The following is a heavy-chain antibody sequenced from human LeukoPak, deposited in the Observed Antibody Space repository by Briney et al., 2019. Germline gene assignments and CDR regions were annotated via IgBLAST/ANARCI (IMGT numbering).Heavy chain of an antibody. CDR2: INQDGSEE. V-gene: IGHV3-7*05. CDR1: GFIFSRYW. D-gene: IGHD6-19*01. Sequence: GGSLRLSCAASGFIFSRYWMSWVRQPPGKGLEWVATINQDGSEEYYVGSVKGRFTISRDNSKNTLYLQMNSLRAEDTAVYYCAKAAGYGSGWYTDYWGQGTLVTVSS. J-gene: IGHJ4*02. CDR3: AKAAGYGSGWYTDY.